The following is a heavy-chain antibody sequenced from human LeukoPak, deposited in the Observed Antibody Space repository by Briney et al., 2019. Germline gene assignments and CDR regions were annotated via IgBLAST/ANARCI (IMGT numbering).Heavy chain of an antibody. CDR2: IYSGGTT. CDR3: ARDPRTTGKSNYGMDV. J-gene: IGHJ6*02. D-gene: IGHD4-17*01. Sequence: GGSLTLSCAASGLTVSSNYMSWVRQPPGKGLEWVSIIYSGGTTYFSDPRQGRFPISRDNSKDTVEFQMNSLRVEDTAVYYCARDPRTTGKSNYGMDVWGQGTTVTVSS. CDR1: GLTVSSNY. V-gene: IGHV3-53*01.